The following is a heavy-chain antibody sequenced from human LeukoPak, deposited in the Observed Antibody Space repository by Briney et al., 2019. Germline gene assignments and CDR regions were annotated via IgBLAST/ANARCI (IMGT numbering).Heavy chain of an antibody. CDR2: ISSSSSYI. J-gene: IGHJ4*02. CDR3: ARGWKYCSGGSCHATPSSVYFDY. Sequence: GGSLRLSCAASGFTFSSYSMNWVRQAPGKGLEWVSSISSSSSYIYYADSVKGRFTISRDNAKNSLYLQMNSLRAEDTAVYYCARGWKYCSGGSCHATPSSVYFDYWGQGTLVTVSS. V-gene: IGHV3-21*01. CDR1: GFTFSSYS. D-gene: IGHD2-15*01.